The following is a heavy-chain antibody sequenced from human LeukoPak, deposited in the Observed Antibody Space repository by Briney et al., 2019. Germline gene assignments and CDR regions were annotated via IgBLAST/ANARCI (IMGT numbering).Heavy chain of an antibody. J-gene: IGHJ3*02. CDR2: ISTFNGHT. D-gene: IGHD3-22*01. CDR3: AKGRVIYYDTTGYRPDDSFDI. CDR1: GYMFRNYG. Sequence: GASVKVSCKTSGYMFRNYGITWVRQAPGQGLEWMGWISTFNGHTKYTQSLRDRVTMTTDTSTSTIYMELRSQRSDDTAVYYCAKGRVIYYDTTGYRPDDSFDIWGQGTMVTVSS. V-gene: IGHV1-18*01.